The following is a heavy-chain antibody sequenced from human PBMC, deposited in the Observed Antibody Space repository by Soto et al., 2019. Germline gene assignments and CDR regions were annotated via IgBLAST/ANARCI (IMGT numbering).Heavy chain of an antibody. J-gene: IGHJ6*02. CDR2: ISGSGGST. Sequence: EEQLLESGGGLVQPGGSLRLSCAASGFTFRSYAMTWVRQAPGKGLEWVSFISGSGGSTYYADSVKGRFTISRDNSKSTLYLHMNSLRAEDTAVYYCAKGSPATHYYYYALDVWGQGTTVTVSS. CDR1: GFTFRSYA. V-gene: IGHV3-23*01. CDR3: AKGSPATHYYYYALDV.